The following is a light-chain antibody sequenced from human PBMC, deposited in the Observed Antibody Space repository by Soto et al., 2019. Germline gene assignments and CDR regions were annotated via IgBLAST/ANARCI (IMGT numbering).Light chain of an antibody. V-gene: IGLV2-14*01. CDR2: EVF. CDR3: SSYTTNSAHV. CDR1: SSDIGAFDY. Sequence: QSALTQPASVSASPGQSISISCTGTSSDIGAFDYVSWYQQHPGKAPKLIIFEVFNRPSGVSTRFSGSKSGSTASLTISGLQAEDEADYFCSSYTTNSAHVFGGGTKVTVL. J-gene: IGLJ2*01.